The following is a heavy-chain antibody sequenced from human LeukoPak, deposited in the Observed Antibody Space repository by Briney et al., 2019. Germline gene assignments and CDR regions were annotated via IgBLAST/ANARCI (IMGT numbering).Heavy chain of an antibody. CDR3: ARGPRTRWAYYYYMDV. J-gene: IGHJ6*03. V-gene: IGHV4-59*12. CDR2: IYYTGST. Sequence: SETLSLTCSVSGGSISSYYWSWIRQPPGKGLEWIGYIYYTGSTNYNPSLKSRVTISVDTSKNQFSLKLSSVTAADTAVYYCARGPRTRWAYYYYMDVWGKGTTVTVSS. CDR1: GGSISSYY. D-gene: IGHD1-26*01.